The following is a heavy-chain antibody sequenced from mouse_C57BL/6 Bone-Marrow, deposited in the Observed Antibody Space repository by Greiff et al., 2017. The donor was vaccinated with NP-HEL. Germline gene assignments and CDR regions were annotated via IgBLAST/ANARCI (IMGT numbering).Heavy chain of an antibody. V-gene: IGHV3-8*01. J-gene: IGHJ4*01. D-gene: IGHD2-4*01. Sequence: DVMLVESGPGLAKPSQTLSLTCSVTGYSITSDYWNWIRKFPGNKLEYMGYISYSGSTYYNPSLKSRISITRDTSKNQYYLQLNSVTTEDTATYYCARWEGDYPYAMDYWGQGTSVTVSS. CDR1: GYSITSDY. CDR2: ISYSGST. CDR3: ARWEGDYPYAMDY.